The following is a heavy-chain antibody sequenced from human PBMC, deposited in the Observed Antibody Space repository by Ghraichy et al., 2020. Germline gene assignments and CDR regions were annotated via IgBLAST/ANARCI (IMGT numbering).Heavy chain of an antibody. Sequence: ASVKVSCKASGYTFTSYGISWVRQAPGQGLEWMGWISAYNGDTNYAQKLQGRVTMTTDTSTSTAYMELRSLRSDDTAVYYCARVDSSGYLWRVYYYYMDVWGKGTTVTVSS. CDR1: GYTFTSYG. CDR3: ARVDSSGYLWRVYYYYMDV. J-gene: IGHJ6*03. CDR2: ISAYNGDT. V-gene: IGHV1-18*01. D-gene: IGHD3-22*01.